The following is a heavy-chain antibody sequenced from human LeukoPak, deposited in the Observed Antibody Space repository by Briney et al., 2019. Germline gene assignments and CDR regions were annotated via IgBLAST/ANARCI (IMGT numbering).Heavy chain of an antibody. CDR2: INHSGST. V-gene: IGHV4-34*01. Sequence: TPSGTLSLTCVVYGGSFSGYYWNWIRQPPGKGLEWIGEINHSGSTNYNPSLKSRVTISVDTSKNQFSLKLSSVTAADAAVYHCAREAGIAAAIVWFDPWGQGTLVTVSS. J-gene: IGHJ5*02. CDR1: GGSFSGYY. CDR3: AREAGIAAAIVWFDP. D-gene: IGHD6-13*01.